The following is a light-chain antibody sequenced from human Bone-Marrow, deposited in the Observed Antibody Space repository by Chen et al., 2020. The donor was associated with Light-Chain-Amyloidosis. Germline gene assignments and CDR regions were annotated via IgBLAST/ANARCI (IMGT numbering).Light chain of an antibody. J-gene: IGLJ3*02. V-gene: IGLV3-21*02. CDR3: QVWDRSSDRPV. Sequence: SYVLTQPSSVSVAPGQTATIACGGNNIGSTSVHWYQKTPGQAPLLVVYEDSDRPSGSPTRLSGSNSGNTATLTISSVEAVDEADYYCQVWDRSSDRPVFGGGTKLTVL. CDR1: NIGSTS. CDR2: EDS.